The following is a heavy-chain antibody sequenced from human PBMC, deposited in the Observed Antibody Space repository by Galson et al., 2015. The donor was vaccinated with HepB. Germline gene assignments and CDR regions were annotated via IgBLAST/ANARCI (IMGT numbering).Heavy chain of an antibody. V-gene: IGHV4-34*01. CDR2: VTHSGTT. D-gene: IGHD3-16*02. CDR1: GGSFSDYY. J-gene: IGHJ4*02. CDR3: ARVGVIMFGGAIVVPHFFDY. Sequence: ETLSLTCAVYGGSFSDYYYTWIRQSPGKGLEWIGQVTHSGTTNYNPSLKSRVTISVDTSKNQFSLKLSSVTAADTAVYFCARVGVIMFGGAIVVPHFFDYWGQGTLVTVSP.